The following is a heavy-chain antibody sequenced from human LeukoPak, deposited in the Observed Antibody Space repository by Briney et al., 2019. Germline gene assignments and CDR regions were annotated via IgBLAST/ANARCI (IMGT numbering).Heavy chain of an antibody. Sequence: SETLSLTCTVSGGSISSSSYYWSWIRQPPGKGLEWIGYIYYSGSTNYNPSLKSRVTISVDTSKNQFSLKLSSVTAADTAVYYCARGVVERITIFGVVTHFDYWGQGTLVTVSS. CDR1: GGSISSSSYY. V-gene: IGHV4-61*05. CDR2: IYYSGST. CDR3: ARGVVERITIFGVVTHFDY. D-gene: IGHD3-3*01. J-gene: IGHJ4*02.